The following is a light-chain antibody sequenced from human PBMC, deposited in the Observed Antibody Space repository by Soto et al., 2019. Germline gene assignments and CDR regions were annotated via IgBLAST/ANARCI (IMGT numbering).Light chain of an antibody. Sequence: EIVLTQSPGTLSLSPGERATLSCRASQNIRDNYVAWYQQKPGQAPRLLIFGSSNTATDIPDRFTASGSGTDFTLTVSRLEPEDFATYFCQQYGYEPLTFGGGTKVDIK. CDR1: QNIRDNY. V-gene: IGKV3-20*01. CDR3: QQYGYEPLT. J-gene: IGKJ4*01. CDR2: GSS.